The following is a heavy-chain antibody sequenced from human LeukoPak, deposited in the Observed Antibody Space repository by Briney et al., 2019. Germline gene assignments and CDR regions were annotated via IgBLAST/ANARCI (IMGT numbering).Heavy chain of an antibody. J-gene: IGHJ4*02. Sequence: SSETLSLTCTVSGGSISSYYWSWIRQPPGKGLEWIGYIYSSGSTKYNPSLRSRVTISVDTSKSHFSLKLSSVTAADTAVYYCARMYSSGWYPFDYWGQGTLVTVSS. CDR2: IYSSGST. D-gene: IGHD6-19*01. V-gene: IGHV4-59*01. CDR1: GGSISSYY. CDR3: ARMYSSGWYPFDY.